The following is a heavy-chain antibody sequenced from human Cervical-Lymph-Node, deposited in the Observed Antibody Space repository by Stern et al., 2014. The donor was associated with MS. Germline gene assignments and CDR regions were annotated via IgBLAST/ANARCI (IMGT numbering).Heavy chain of an antibody. CDR2: SDHSGST. CDR1: GGSISSSNW. D-gene: IGHD6-13*01. Sequence: QVQLQESGPGLVKPSGTLSLTCAVSGGSISSSNWWSWVRQSPGKGPEWIGESDHSGSTIYNPSLKSRVTVSVDTSKNRFSLNLRSLTAADPAVYFCARFPASRPHVFDSWGQGTLVTVSS. CDR3: ARFPASRPHVFDS. V-gene: IGHV4-4*02. J-gene: IGHJ4*02.